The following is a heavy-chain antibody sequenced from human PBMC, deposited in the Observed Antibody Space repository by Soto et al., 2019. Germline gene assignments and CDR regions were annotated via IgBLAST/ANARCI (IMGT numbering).Heavy chain of an antibody. CDR2: IDPSDSYT. CDR3: AGRYCSSTSCYYYYGMDV. CDR1: GYSFTSYW. Sequence: GESLKISCNGSGYSFTSYWISWVRQMPGRGLEWMGRIDPSDSYTNYSPSFQGHVTISADKSISTAYLQWSSLKASDTAMYYCAGRYCSSTSCYYYYGMDVWGQGTTVTLSS. D-gene: IGHD2-2*01. J-gene: IGHJ6*02. V-gene: IGHV5-10-1*01.